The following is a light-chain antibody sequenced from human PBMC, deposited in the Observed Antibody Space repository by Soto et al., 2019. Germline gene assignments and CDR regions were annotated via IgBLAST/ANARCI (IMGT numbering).Light chain of an antibody. CDR1: NSNLGAGYD. CDR3: PDYDCSLTDFV. Sequence: QSVLTQPPSVSGAPGQRVTISCTGNNSNLGAGYDVPWYQQLPGAAPKLVIFGNRNRPSGVPERFSGSKSGTSASLAITGLQAEDDADYCCPDYDCSLTDFVFGGGTKLTVL. J-gene: IGLJ3*02. CDR2: GNR. V-gene: IGLV1-40*01.